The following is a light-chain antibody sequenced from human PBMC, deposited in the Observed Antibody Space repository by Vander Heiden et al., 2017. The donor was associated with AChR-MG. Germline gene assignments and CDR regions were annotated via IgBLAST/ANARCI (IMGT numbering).Light chain of an antibody. Sequence: SYEMTQPPSVSVSPGQTASITCSGDNLGENYVSWYQQRPGQSPVLVIYQNNKRPSGIPERSSGSNSGTTATLTISGTQATDESDYYCQAWDSNYVFGTGTKVTVL. CDR1: NLGENY. CDR3: QAWDSNYV. J-gene: IGLJ1*01. CDR2: QNN. V-gene: IGLV3-1*01.